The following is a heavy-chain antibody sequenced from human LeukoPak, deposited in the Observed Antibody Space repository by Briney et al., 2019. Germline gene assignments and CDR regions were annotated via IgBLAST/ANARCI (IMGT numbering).Heavy chain of an antibody. J-gene: IGHJ4*02. CDR2: IYYSGST. D-gene: IGHD5-12*01. Sequence: PSETLSLTCTVSGGSISSYYWSWIRQPPGKGLGWIGYIYYSGSTNYNPSLKSRVTISVDTSKNQFSLKLSSVTAADTAVYYCARSYGGYEDYWGQGTLVTVSS. CDR3: ARSYGGYEDY. CDR1: GGSISSYY. V-gene: IGHV4-59*08.